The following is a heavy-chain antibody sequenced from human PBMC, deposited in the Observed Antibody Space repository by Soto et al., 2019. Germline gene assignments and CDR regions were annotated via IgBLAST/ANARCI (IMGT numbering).Heavy chain of an antibody. CDR2: SRDKAQGYST. D-gene: IGHD3-22*01. J-gene: IGHJ4*02. CDR3: VRTTYFSDSSVYTRFFDY. V-gene: IGHV3-72*01. CDR1: RVTFSDNY. Sequence: PGGSLRLSCTGARVTFSDNYIDWVRQAPGKGLEWVGRSRDKAQGYSTIYAASVKGRFTTSRDESKSSVYLQMNSLKTEDTAIYYCVRTTYFSDSSVYTRFFDYWGQGTLVTVSS.